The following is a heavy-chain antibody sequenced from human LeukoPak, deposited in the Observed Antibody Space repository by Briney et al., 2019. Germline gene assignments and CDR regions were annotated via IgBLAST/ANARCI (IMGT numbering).Heavy chain of an antibody. V-gene: IGHV1-69*13. Sequence: SVKVSCKASGVTFSSYTISWVRQAPGQGLEWMGRIIPIFGTANYAQKFQGRVTITADESTSTAYMELSSLRSEDTAVYYCAREPRYSGNDGVLDYWGQGTLVTVSS. D-gene: IGHD5-12*01. CDR2: IIPIFGTA. CDR1: GVTFSSYT. J-gene: IGHJ4*02. CDR3: AREPRYSGNDGVLDY.